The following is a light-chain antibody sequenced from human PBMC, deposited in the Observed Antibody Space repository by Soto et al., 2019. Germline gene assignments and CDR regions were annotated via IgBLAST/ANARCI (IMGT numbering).Light chain of an antibody. CDR1: SNDVGGYNY. CDR3: SSYTRSNTDV. CDR2: DVS. V-gene: IGLV2-14*01. Sequence: QSALTQPASVSGSPGQSITISCTGTSNDVGGYNYVSWYQQHPGKAPKLMIFDVSNRPSGVSNRFSGSKSGNTASLTISGLQAEDEADYYCSSYTRSNTDVFGSGTKLTVL. J-gene: IGLJ1*01.